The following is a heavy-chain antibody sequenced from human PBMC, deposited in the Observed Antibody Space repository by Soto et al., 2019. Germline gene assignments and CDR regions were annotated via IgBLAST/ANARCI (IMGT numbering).Heavy chain of an antibody. J-gene: IGHJ6*03. D-gene: IGHD3-9*01. V-gene: IGHV3-7*01. CDR3: ARVANPWGILTGYDSPHYYYYYMDV. CDR1: GFTFSSYW. CDR2: IKQDGSEK. Sequence: GGSLRLSCAASGFTFSSYWMSWVRQAPGKGLEWVANIKQDGSEKYYVDSVKGRFTISRDNAKNSLYLQMNSLRAEDTAVYYCARVANPWGILTGYDSPHYYYYYMDVWGKGTTVTVSS.